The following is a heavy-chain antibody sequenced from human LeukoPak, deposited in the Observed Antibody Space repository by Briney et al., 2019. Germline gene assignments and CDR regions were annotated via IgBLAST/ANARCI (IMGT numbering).Heavy chain of an antibody. Sequence: PGGSLRLSCAASGFTFSSYSMNWVRQAPGKGLEWVSSISSSSSYIYYADSVKGRFTISRDNAKNSLYLQMNSLRAEDTAVYYCARTHLTRSTYYYDSSGYYLDYWGQGTLVTVSS. CDR3: ARTHLTRSTYYYDSSGYYLDY. J-gene: IGHJ4*02. D-gene: IGHD3-22*01. CDR1: GFTFSSYS. V-gene: IGHV3-21*01. CDR2: ISSSSSYI.